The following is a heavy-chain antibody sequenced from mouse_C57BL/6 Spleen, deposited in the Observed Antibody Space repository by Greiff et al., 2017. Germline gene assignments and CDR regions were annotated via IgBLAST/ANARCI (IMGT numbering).Heavy chain of an antibody. CDR1: GYTFTDYY. CDR3: ARYLYGSSFYYAMDY. CDR2: IFPGSGST. Sequence: VKLQESGPELVKPGASVKISCKASGYTFTDYYINWVKQRPGQGLEWIGWIFPGSGSTYYNEKFKGKATLTVDKSSSTAYMLLSSLTSEDSAVYFCARYLYGSSFYYAMDYWGQGTSVTVSS. D-gene: IGHD1-1*01. V-gene: IGHV1-75*01. J-gene: IGHJ4*01.